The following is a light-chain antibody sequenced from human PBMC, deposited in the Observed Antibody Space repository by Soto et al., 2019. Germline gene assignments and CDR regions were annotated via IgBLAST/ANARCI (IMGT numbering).Light chain of an antibody. V-gene: IGLV2-14*01. CDR1: SNDIGANDY. CDR3: TSYTSTSTLF. Sequence: QSALTQPASVSGSPGQSITISCTGTSNDIGANDYVSWYQHHPGQAPKILIYEAANRPSGVSHRFSGSKSGNTASLTISGLQPEAEADYFCTSYTSTSTLFFGGGTKLTFL. CDR2: EAA. J-gene: IGLJ2*01.